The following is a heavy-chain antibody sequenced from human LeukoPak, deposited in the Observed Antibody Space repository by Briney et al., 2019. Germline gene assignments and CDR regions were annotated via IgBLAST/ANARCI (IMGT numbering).Heavy chain of an antibody. J-gene: IGHJ4*02. CDR1: GFIFSTYG. Sequence: GGSLRLSCAASGFIFSTYGMHWVRQTPGKGLEWVAFIRYHGSDKYFADSVRGRFTISRDNSKNTLYLQMNSLRPEDTAVYYCARPLNGNYFDYWGQGTLVTVSS. CDR2: IRYHGSDK. D-gene: IGHD1-14*01. V-gene: IGHV3-30*02. CDR3: ARPLNGNYFDY.